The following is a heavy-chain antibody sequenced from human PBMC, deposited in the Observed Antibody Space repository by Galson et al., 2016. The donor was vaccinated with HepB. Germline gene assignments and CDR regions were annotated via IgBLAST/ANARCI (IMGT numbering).Heavy chain of an antibody. CDR2: IYSGGYT. CDR1: GFTVRSNY. CDR3: ARSYYDFWSGLGY. V-gene: IGHV3-53*01. J-gene: IGHJ4*02. Sequence: SLRLSCAASGFTVRSNYMTWVRQAPGQGLEWVSVIYSGGYTYYADSVKGRFTISRDDSKNTVYHQMNSLRAEDTAVYYCARSYYDFWSGLGYWGQGALVTVS. D-gene: IGHD3-3*01.